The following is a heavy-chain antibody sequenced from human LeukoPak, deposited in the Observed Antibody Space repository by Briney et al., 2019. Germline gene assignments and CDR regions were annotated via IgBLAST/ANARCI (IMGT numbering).Heavy chain of an antibody. D-gene: IGHD3-16*01. CDR2: ISAYNGNT. J-gene: IGHJ4*02. CDR3: ATGLDCGGSHLLTPEY. V-gene: IGHV1-18*01. CDR1: GYTFSSHY. Sequence: ASVSLSCTASGYTFSSHYWCWVRQAPGQGLEWMGWISAYNGNTKYAQKLQGRVTMTTDTSTSTAYKELRSLRSDDTAVYYCATGLDCGGSHLLTPEYSGQGTLVTVSP.